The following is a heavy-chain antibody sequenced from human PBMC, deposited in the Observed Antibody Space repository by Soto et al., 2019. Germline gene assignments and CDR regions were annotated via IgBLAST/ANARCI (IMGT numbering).Heavy chain of an antibody. CDR1: GFTFSNYG. J-gene: IGHJ4*02. CDR2: ISDDGSNK. CDR3: ARGYCSGGSCYVYDY. Sequence: QVQLVESGGGVVQPGRSLRLSCAASGFTFSNYGMHWVRQAPGKGLEWVAIISDDGSNKYYADSVKGRFTISRDNSKNTLYLQMNRLRAEDTAVYYCARGYCSGGSCYVYDYWGQGTLVTVSS. D-gene: IGHD2-15*01. V-gene: IGHV3-30*03.